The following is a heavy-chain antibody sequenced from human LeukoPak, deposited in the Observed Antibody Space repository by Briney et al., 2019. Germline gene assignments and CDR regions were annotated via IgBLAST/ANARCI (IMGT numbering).Heavy chain of an antibody. V-gene: IGHV4-39*01. CDR1: GGSISSSSYY. CDR3: ARGRSFWELTGYYYPFDY. J-gene: IGHJ4*02. D-gene: IGHD3-9*01. Sequence: SETLSLTCTVSGGSISSSSYYWGRIRQPPGKGLEWIGSIYYSGSTYYNPSLKSRVTISVDTSKNQFSLKLSSVTAADTAVYYCARGRSFWELTGYYYPFDYWGQGTLVTVSS. CDR2: IYYSGST.